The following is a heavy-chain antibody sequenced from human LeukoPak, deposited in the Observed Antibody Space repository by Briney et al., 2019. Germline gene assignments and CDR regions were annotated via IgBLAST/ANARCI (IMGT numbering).Heavy chain of an antibody. V-gene: IGHV3-21*01. CDR1: GFTVSSNY. D-gene: IGHD6-19*01. CDR2: ISSSSSYI. Sequence: GGSLRLSCAASGFTVSSNYMSWVRQAPGKGLEWVSSISSSSSYIYYADSVKGRFTISRDNAKNSLYLQMNSVRAEDTGVYYCARGLAVAGTMAFDIWGQGTMVAVSS. J-gene: IGHJ3*02. CDR3: ARGLAVAGTMAFDI.